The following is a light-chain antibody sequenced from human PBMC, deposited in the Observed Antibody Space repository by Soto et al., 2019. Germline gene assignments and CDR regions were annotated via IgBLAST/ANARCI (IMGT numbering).Light chain of an antibody. CDR3: QQSNSFPRT. CDR1: QAVSTW. CDR2: AAS. J-gene: IGKJ4*01. Sequence: DIQMTQSPSFVSASVGDSVTITCRVSQAVSTWLAWYQQKPGGAPRLLIYAASTLQSGVPSRFSGSGSGTDFTLTIRSLQPEDFATYYCQQSNSFPRTFGGGTKVDIK. V-gene: IGKV1-12*01.